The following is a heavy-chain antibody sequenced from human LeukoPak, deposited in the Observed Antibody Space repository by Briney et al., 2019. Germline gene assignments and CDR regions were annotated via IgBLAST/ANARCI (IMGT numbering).Heavy chain of an antibody. CDR1: GFTFSTYW. V-gene: IGHV3-74*01. Sequence: PRGSLRLSCAASGFTFSTYWMHWVRQAPGKGLVWVSRINNDGSSTSYADSVKGRFTISRDNAKNSLYLQMDNLRAEDTAVYYCTRGRYYFEYWGQGTLVTVSS. CDR3: TRGRYYFEY. D-gene: IGHD3-9*01. J-gene: IGHJ4*02. CDR2: INNDGSST.